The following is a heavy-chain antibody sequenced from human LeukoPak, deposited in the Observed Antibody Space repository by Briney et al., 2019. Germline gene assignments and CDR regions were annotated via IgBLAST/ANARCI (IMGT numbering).Heavy chain of an antibody. CDR3: ARGGNWNYPQGFDY. V-gene: IGHV4-30-2*01. D-gene: IGHD1-7*01. J-gene: IGHJ4*02. CDR2: IYHSGST. Sequence: PSETLSLTCTVSGGSISSGGYYWSWIRQPPGKGLEWIGYIYHSGSTYYNPSLKSRVTISVDRSKNQLSLKLSSVTAADTAVYYCARGGNWNYPQGFDYWGQGTLVTVSS. CDR1: GGSISSGGYY.